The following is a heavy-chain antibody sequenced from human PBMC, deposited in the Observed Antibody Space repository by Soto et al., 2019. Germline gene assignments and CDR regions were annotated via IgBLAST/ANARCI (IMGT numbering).Heavy chain of an antibody. Sequence: DVHLVESGGGLIQPGESLRLSCAAFGLTVSGTKYVAWVRQAPGKGLEWVSALYDVFGSFYADSVKGRFTTSSDRSKSTVYLQMNDLRPDDTAVYYCASWHEREHAYDVWGQGTMVIVSS. CDR3: ASWHEREHAYDV. D-gene: IGHD1-1*01. V-gene: IGHV3-53*01. CDR1: GLTVSGTKY. J-gene: IGHJ3*01. CDR2: LYDVFGS.